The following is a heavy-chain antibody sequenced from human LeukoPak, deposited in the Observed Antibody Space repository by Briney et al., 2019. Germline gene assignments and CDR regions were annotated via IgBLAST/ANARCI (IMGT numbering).Heavy chain of an antibody. J-gene: IGHJ4*02. CDR2: INNDGSRT. V-gene: IGHV3-74*01. CDR3: ATVFDY. CDR1: GLTFTNYW. Sequence: GGSLRLSCAASGLTFTNYWMHWVPQAPGKGLLWVSTINNDGSRTFYADSVRGRFTTSSDNAKNTVYLQMNSLRDDDTAVYYCATVFDYWGQGTLVTVSS.